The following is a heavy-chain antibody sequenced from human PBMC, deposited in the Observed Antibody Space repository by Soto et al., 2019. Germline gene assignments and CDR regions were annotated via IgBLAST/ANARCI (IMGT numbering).Heavy chain of an antibody. CDR1: GYTIKNYG. J-gene: IGHJ4*02. CDR2: IKVDNGDT. V-gene: IGHV1-18*01. CDR3: ASSRYYFDY. Sequence: QVHLVQSGGEVKKPGASVKVSCKASGYTIKNYGIGWVRQAPGLGPEWVGWIKVDNGDTKYAEKLQGRVTLTTDTSTSTAYIELRNLRSDDTAFYYCASSRYYFDYWGQGTLVTVSS.